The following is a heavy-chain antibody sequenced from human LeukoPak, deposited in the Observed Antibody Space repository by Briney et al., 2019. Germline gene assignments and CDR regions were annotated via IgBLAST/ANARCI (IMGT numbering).Heavy chain of an antibody. CDR1: GGSISSYY. J-gene: IGHJ5*02. Sequence: PSETLSFTCTVSGGSISSYYWSWIRQPAGKGLEWIGRIYTSGSTNYNPSLKSRVTMSVDTSKNQFSLKLSSVTAADTAVYYYARDWGYGDYNWFDPWGQGTLVTVSS. CDR2: IYTSGST. CDR3: ARDWGYGDYNWFDP. D-gene: IGHD4-17*01. V-gene: IGHV4-4*07.